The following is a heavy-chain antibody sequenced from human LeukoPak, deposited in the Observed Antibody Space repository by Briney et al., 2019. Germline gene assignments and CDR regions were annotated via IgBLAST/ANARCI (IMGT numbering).Heavy chain of an antibody. CDR1: GFTFSSYW. V-gene: IGHV3-74*01. CDR2: INSDGSST. Sequence: PGGSLRLSCAASGFTFSSYWMHWVRQAPGKGLVWVSRINSDGSSTSYADSVKGRFTISRDNAKNTLYLQMNSLRAEDTAVCYCARERIRGYSGYDAGPFDYWGQGTLVTVSS. D-gene: IGHD5-12*01. CDR3: ARERIRGYSGYDAGPFDY. J-gene: IGHJ4*02.